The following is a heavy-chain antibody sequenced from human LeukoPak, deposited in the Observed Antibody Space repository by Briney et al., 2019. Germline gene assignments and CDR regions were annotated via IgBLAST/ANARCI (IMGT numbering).Heavy chain of an antibody. J-gene: IGHJ5*02. D-gene: IGHD2-15*01. CDR3: ARGRYCSGGSCYSPPWSALNWFDP. V-gene: IGHV1-69*13. Sequence: GASVKVSCKASGGTFSSYAISWVRQAPGQGLEWMGGIIPIFGTANYPQKFQGRVTITADESTSTAYMELSSLRSEDTAVYYCARGRYCSGGSCYSPPWSALNWFDPWGQGTLVTVSS. CDR1: GGTFSSYA. CDR2: IIPIFGTA.